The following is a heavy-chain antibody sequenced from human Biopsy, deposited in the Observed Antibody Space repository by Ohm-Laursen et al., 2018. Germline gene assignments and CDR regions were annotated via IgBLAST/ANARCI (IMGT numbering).Heavy chain of an antibody. CDR3: ARHPTGFWFDP. CDR2: INHSGRT. Sequence: RWVRQAPGKGLEWIGEINHSGRTNYNPSLKSRVTISVDTSTNQFSLKVSSVTAADTALYFCARHPTGFWFDPWGHGTLVTVSS. V-gene: IGHV4-34*01. J-gene: IGHJ5*02.